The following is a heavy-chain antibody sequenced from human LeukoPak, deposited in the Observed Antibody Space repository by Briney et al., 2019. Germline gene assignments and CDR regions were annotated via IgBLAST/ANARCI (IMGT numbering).Heavy chain of an antibody. D-gene: IGHD3-22*01. J-gene: IGHJ3*02. CDR1: GFTFSSYW. V-gene: IGHV3-7*01. Sequence: PGGSLRLSCAASGFTFSSYWMSWVRQAPGKGLEWVANIKQDGSEKYYVDSVKGRFTISRDNAKNSLYLQMNSLRAEDTAVYYCARYYDCSGFGAFDIWGQGTMVTVSS. CDR3: ARYYDCSGFGAFDI. CDR2: IKQDGSEK.